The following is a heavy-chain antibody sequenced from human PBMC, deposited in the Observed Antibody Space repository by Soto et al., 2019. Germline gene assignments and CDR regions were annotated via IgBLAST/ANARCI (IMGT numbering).Heavy chain of an antibody. CDR3: ASWSSGYYNPSGGNY. V-gene: IGHV1-69*01. CDR1: GGTFSSYA. D-gene: IGHD3-22*01. Sequence: QVQLVQSGAEVKQPGSSVKVSCKASGGTFSSYAISWVRQAPGQGLEWMGGIIPIFGTANYAQKFQGRVTITADESTSTAYMELSSLRSEDTAVYYCASWSSGYYNPSGGNYWGQGTLVTVSS. CDR2: IIPIFGTA. J-gene: IGHJ4*02.